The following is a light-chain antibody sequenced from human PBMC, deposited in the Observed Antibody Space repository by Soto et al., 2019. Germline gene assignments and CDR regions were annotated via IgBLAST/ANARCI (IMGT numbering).Light chain of an antibody. CDR2: EVS. CDR3: SSYTSSATYV. CDR1: SSDVGAYNY. Sequence: QSVLPQPASVSGSLGQSITISCTGTSSDVGAYNYVSWYQQHPGKAPKLMIYEVSNRPSGVSNRFSGSKSGNTASLTISGLQAEDEADYYCSSYTSSATYVFGTGTKVTVL. J-gene: IGLJ1*01. V-gene: IGLV2-14*01.